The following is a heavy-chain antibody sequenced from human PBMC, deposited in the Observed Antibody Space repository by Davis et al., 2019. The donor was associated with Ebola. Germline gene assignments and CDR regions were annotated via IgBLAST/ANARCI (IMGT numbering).Heavy chain of an antibody. J-gene: IGHJ4*02. Sequence: GESLKISCAASGFTFSNAWMRWVRQAPGTGLEWVGRIKSKTDGGTTDYAAPVKGRFTISRDDSKNTLYLQMNSLRAEDTAVYYCARKTESDYWGQGTLVTVSS. V-gene: IGHV3-15*01. CDR3: ARKTESDY. CDR2: IKSKTDGGTT. D-gene: IGHD3-10*01. CDR1: GFTFSNAW.